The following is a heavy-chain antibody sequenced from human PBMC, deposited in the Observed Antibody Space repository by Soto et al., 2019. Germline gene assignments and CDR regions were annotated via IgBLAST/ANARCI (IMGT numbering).Heavy chain of an antibody. J-gene: IGHJ3*02. Sequence: EVQLVESGGGLVQPGGSLRLSCAASGFTFSSYSMNWVRQAPGKGLEWVSYISSSSSTIYYADSVKGRFTISRDNAKXPLYLQMNSLRAEDTAVYYCARDGGDSSSWYFAFDIWGQGTMVTVSS. CDR3: ARDGGDSSSWYFAFDI. V-gene: IGHV3-48*01. D-gene: IGHD6-13*01. CDR1: GFTFSSYS. CDR2: ISSSSSTI.